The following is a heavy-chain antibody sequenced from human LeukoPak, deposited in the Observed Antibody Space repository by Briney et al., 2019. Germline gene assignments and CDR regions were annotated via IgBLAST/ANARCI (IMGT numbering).Heavy chain of an antibody. CDR1: GVSMTNFF. J-gene: IGHJ4*02. CDR2: ISNNVGT. Sequence: SETLSLTCTVSGVSMTNFFWTWIRQPPGKGLEWLGVISNNVGTNYSPSLRSRVTFSLDTSKNHFSLNLTSVTAADTAVYYCARHLYYYGSGPQGYFDYWGQGTLVTVSS. V-gene: IGHV4-59*08. CDR3: ARHLYYYGSGPQGYFDY. D-gene: IGHD3-10*01.